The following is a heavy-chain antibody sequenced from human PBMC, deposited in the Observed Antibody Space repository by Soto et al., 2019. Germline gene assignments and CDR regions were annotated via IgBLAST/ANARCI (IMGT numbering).Heavy chain of an antibody. D-gene: IGHD4-17*01. V-gene: IGHV4-30-4*01. J-gene: IGHJ3*02. CDR1: GGSISSGDYY. Sequence: PSETLSLTCTVYGGSISSGDYYWSWIRQPPGKGLEWIGYIYYSGSTYYNPSLKSRVTISVDTSKNQFSLKLSSVTAADTAVYYCASPTVTTKHKAFDIWGQGTMVTVSS. CDR3: ASPTVTTKHKAFDI. CDR2: IYYSGST.